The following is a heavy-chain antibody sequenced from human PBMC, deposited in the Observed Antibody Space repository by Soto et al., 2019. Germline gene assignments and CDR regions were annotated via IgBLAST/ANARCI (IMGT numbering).Heavy chain of an antibody. CDR2: LRPSGDSV. CDR3: AREQPGTGGFEY. D-gene: IGHD7-27*01. V-gene: IGHV1-46*01. J-gene: IGHJ4*02. Sequence: QMQLVQSGAEVREPGASVKVSCKASGFTLSSYYIHWVRQAPGQGLEWMGLLRPSGDSVSYAQRFQGRVTVTRDTSITTVHMELTSLRSEDTGIYYCAREQPGTGGFEYGGQGTLVTVSS. CDR1: GFTLSSYY.